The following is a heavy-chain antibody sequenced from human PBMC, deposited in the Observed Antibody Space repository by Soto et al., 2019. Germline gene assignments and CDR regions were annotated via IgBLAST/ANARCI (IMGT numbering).Heavy chain of an antibody. CDR3: ERGPPPIYYYDSSGYYSIDY. V-gene: IGHV4-31*03. Sequence: SLTCTVSGGSISSGGYYWSWIRQHPGKGLEWIGYIYYSGSTYYNPSLKSRVTISVDTSKNQFFLKLISVTAADTGVLYCERGPPPIYYYDSSGYYSIDYRGQGTLVTVSS. D-gene: IGHD3-22*01. J-gene: IGHJ4*02. CDR2: IYYSGST. CDR1: GGSISSGGYY.